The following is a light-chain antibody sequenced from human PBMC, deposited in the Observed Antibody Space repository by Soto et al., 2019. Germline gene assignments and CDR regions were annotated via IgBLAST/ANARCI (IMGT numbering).Light chain of an antibody. CDR2: AVS. CDR3: QQTYSAPPL. J-gene: IGKJ1*01. CDR1: QSIGTN. Sequence: DIQMTQSPSSLSASIGDRVTLTCRASQSIGTNLNWYQQRPGKAPKRLIYAVSSLQSGVSSRVSGSGSGTDFTLSINSLQREDFATYYFQQTYSAPPLFGQGTKVEIK. V-gene: IGKV1-39*01.